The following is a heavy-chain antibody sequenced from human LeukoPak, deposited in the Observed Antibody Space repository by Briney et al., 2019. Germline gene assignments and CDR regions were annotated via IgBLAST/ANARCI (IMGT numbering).Heavy chain of an antibody. D-gene: IGHD6-13*01. CDR2: ISAYNGNT. J-gene: IGHJ5*02. V-gene: IGHV1-18*01. CDR3: ARMGYSSSWYSKAGWFDP. CDR1: GYTFTSYG. Sequence: ASVKVSCNASGYTFTSYGISWVRQAPGQGLEWMGWISAYNGNTNYAQKLQGRVTMTTDTSTSTAYMELRSLRSDDTAVYYCARMGYSSSWYSKAGWFDPWGQGTLVTVSS.